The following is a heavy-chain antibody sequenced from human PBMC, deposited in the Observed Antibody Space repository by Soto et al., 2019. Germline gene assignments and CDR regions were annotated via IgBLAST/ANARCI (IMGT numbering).Heavy chain of an antibody. D-gene: IGHD3-10*01. CDR2: IYYSGST. J-gene: IGHJ6*02. CDR1: GGSISSGDYY. V-gene: IGHV4-30-4*01. CDR3: ATHDMLRGDYYYYGMDV. Sequence: SETLSLTCTVSGGSISSGDYYWSWIRQPPGKGLEWIGYIYYSGSTYYNPSLKSRVTISVDTSKNQFSLKLTSVTAADTAVYYCATHDMLRGDYYYYGMDVWGQGTTVTVSS.